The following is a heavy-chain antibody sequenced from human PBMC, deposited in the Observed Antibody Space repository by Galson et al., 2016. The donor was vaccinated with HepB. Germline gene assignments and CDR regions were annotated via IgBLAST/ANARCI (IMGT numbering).Heavy chain of an antibody. CDR2: IFLGGTT. CDR1: GFTVSSYY. J-gene: IGHJ6*03. Sequence: SLRLSCAASGFTVSSYYMSWVRQAPGKGLEWVSVIFLGGTTYYADSVEGRFTISRDDSMNTLYLQMNSLTAEDTAVYFCSRTSYLECTGTRCVNFRYYYYFMDVWGRGTTVTVSS. CDR3: SRTSYLECTGTRCVNFRYYYYFMDV. V-gene: IGHV3-53*01. D-gene: IGHD2-2*01.